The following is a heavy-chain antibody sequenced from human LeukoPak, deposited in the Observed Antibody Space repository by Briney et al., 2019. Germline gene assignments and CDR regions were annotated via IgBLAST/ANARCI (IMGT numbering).Heavy chain of an antibody. CDR2: ISSSSSYI. CDR1: GFTFSSYS. J-gene: IGHJ4*02. Sequence: GGSLRLSCAASGFTFSSYSMNWVRQAPGKGLEWVSSISSSSSYIYYADSVKGRFTISRDNSKNTLYLQMNSLRAEDTAVYYCAKYYYSSGSSHFDYWGQGTLVTVSS. D-gene: IGHD3-10*01. V-gene: IGHV3-21*01. CDR3: AKYYYSSGSSHFDY.